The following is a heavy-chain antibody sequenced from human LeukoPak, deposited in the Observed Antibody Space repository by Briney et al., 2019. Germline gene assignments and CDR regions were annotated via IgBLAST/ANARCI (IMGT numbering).Heavy chain of an antibody. CDR1: GGSISSYY. V-gene: IGHV4-59*12. D-gene: IGHD3-3*01. J-gene: IGHJ4*02. Sequence: SETLSLTCTVSGGSISSYYWSWIRQPPGKGLEWIGYIYYSGSTNYNPSLKSRVTISVDTSKNQFSLKLSSVTAADTAVYYCARGSRMSRITIFGVTKGAIDYWGQGTLVTVSS. CDR2: IYYSGST. CDR3: ARGSRMSRITIFGVTKGAIDY.